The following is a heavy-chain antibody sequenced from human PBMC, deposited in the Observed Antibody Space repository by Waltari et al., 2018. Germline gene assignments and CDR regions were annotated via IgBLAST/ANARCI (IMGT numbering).Heavy chain of an antibody. Sequence: EVQLVESGGGLVQPGGSLRVTCAPSGSPFSTTWMHWVRQRSGKGLVWVSRINSDASTTSYADSVLGLFTISRDNAKNTLYLQMNSLRAEDTAVYYCARDGYSVYGGAFDLWGQGTMVTLSS. V-gene: IGHV3-74*01. J-gene: IGHJ3*01. D-gene: IGHD5-18*01. CDR2: INSDASTT. CDR3: ARDGYSVYGGAFDL. CDR1: GSPFSTTW.